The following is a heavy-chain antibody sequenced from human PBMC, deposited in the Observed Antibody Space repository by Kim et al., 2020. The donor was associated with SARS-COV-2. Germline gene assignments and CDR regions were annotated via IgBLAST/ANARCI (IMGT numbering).Heavy chain of an antibody. D-gene: IGHD3-3*01. Sequence: GGSLRLSCAASGFTVSSNYMSWVRQAPGKGLEWVSVIYSGGSTYYADSVKGRFTISRDNSKNTLYLQMNSLRAEDTAVYYCARDHWSGYRSYYYYGMDVWGQGTTVTVSS. CDR2: IYSGGST. V-gene: IGHV3-53*01. J-gene: IGHJ6*02. CDR3: ARDHWSGYRSYYYYGMDV. CDR1: GFTVSSNY.